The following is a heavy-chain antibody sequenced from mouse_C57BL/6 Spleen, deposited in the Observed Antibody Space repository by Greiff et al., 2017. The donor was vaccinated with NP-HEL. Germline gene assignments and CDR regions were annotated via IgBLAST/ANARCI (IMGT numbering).Heavy chain of an antibody. D-gene: IGHD1-1*01. J-gene: IGHJ2*01. Sequence: EVKLQESGGGLVKPGGSLKLSCAASGFTFSDYGMHWVRQAPEKGLEWVAYISSGSSTIYYADTVKGRFTLSRDNAKNTLFLQMTSLRSEDTAMYYCASALITTVVAPDYFDYWGQGTTLTVSS. V-gene: IGHV5-17*01. CDR2: ISSGSSTI. CDR3: ASALITTVVAPDYFDY. CDR1: GFTFSDYG.